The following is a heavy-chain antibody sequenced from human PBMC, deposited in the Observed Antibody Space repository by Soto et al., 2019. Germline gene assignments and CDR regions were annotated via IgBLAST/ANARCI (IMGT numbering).Heavy chain of an antibody. J-gene: IGHJ4*02. CDR2: INPILSMS. V-gene: IGHV1-69*02. CDR1: GDTFTFYS. CDR3: ASSYGSGYRAFDY. Sequence: QVQLVQSGAEVKKPGSSVRVSCKASGDTFTFYSINWVRQAPGLGLEWMGRINPILSMSNYAQRFQGRVTMTAEKSTSTAYMELSSLRSDDTAMYYCASSYGSGYRAFDYWGQGALVTVSS. D-gene: IGHD3-10*01.